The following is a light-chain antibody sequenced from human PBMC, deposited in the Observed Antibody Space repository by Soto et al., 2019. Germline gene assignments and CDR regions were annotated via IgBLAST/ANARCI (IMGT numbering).Light chain of an antibody. CDR2: KAS. Sequence: DIQMTQSPSTLSASVGDRVTITCRASQSVSVWLAWYQQKPGKAPKLLIYKASSLESGVPSRFSGSGSWTEFTLTIISLQTDDFTTYYSQHHYSYSLTFGKRTKVEIQ. CDR3: QHHYSYSLT. J-gene: IGKJ1*01. CDR1: QSVSVW. V-gene: IGKV1-5*03.